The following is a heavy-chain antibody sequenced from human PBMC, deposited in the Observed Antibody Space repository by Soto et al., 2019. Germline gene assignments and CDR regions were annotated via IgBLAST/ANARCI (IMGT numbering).Heavy chain of an antibody. CDR3: ARDRGYDCHHYYYYAMDV. J-gene: IGHJ6*02. V-gene: IGHV3-49*04. Sequence: GGSLRLSCTGSGFPFDDFAINWVRQAPGKGLEWVGLIRNKSDHETTEYAAAGKGRFTISRDNAKHSLYLQMNSLGVEDTAVYYCARDRGYDCHHYYYYAMDVWGQGTTVTVS. CDR2: IRNKSDHETT. CDR1: GFPFDDFA. D-gene: IGHD3-3*01.